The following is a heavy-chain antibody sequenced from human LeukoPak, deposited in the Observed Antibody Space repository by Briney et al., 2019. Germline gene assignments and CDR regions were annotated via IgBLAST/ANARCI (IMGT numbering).Heavy chain of an antibody. V-gene: IGHV3-21*01. Sequence: GGSLRLSCAASGFTFSSYSMNWVRQAPGKGLEWVSSISSSSSYIYYADSVKGRFTISRDNAKNSLYLQMNSLRAEDTAVYYCARDSPTSRPRDHTWFDPWGQGTLVTVSS. CDR1: GFTFSSYS. CDR2: ISSSSSYI. D-gene: IGHD6-6*01. CDR3: ARDSPTSRPRDHTWFDP. J-gene: IGHJ5*02.